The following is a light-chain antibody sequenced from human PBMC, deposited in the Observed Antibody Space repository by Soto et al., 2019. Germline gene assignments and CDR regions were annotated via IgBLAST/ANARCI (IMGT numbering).Light chain of an antibody. Sequence: EVVLTQSPGTLSLSPGERATLSCRGSQSINNNYLAWYQQRPGQAPRLLIYGSSDRATGIPDRFSGSGSGTAFTLTISRLEPEDFALYYCHQYGSSPPYTFGQGTKLEI. J-gene: IGKJ2*01. V-gene: IGKV3-20*01. CDR1: QSINNNY. CDR2: GSS. CDR3: HQYGSSPPYT.